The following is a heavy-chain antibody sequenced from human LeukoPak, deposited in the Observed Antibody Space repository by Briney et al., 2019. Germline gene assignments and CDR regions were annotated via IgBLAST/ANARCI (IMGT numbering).Heavy chain of an antibody. D-gene: IGHD6-13*01. CDR2: VNAGNGNT. CDR3: ARFSQAAGFDY. J-gene: IGHJ4*02. Sequence: ASVKVSCKASGYTFTSYAMHWVRQAPGQRLEWMGWVNAGNGNTKYSQKFQGRVTITRDTSASTAYMELSSLRSEDTAVYYCARFSQAAGFDYWGQGTLVTVSS. V-gene: IGHV1-3*01. CDR1: GYTFTSYA.